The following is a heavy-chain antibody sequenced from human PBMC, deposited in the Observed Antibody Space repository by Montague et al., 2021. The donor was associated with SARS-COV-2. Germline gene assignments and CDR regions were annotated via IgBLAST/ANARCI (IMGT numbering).Heavy chain of an antibody. Sequence: TLSLTCTVSGGSFSSGCYYWIWIRQHPGKGLEWIGYLYYSGXTXYXXXXKXRVTISVDTSKNQFSLKLSSVTAADTAVYYCAREKRHYCSSTSCYDDYYYYYGMDVWGQGTTVTVSS. V-gene: IGHV4-31*03. D-gene: IGHD2-2*01. CDR3: AREKRHYCSSTSCYDDYYYYYGMDV. CDR2: LYYSGXT. CDR1: GGSFSSGCYY. J-gene: IGHJ6*02.